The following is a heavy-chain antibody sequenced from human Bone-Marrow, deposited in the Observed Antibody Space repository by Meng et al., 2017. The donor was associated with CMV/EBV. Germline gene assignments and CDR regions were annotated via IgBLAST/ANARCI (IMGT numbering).Heavy chain of an antibody. D-gene: IGHD6-13*01. CDR2: IRYDGSNK. Sequence: GESLKISFAAPGFTFSSYGMHWVRQAPGKGLEWVAFIRYDGSNKYYADSVKGRFTISRDNSKNTLYLQMNSLRAEDTAVYYCAKDRVAAAGSYDDYWGQGTLVTVSS. V-gene: IGHV3-30*02. CDR1: GFTFSSYG. CDR3: AKDRVAAAGSYDDY. J-gene: IGHJ4*02.